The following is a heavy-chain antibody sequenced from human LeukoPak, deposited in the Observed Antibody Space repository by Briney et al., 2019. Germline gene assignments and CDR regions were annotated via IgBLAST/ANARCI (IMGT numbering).Heavy chain of an antibody. J-gene: IGHJ4*02. CDR1: GFTFSDYY. CDR2: ISSSGSTM. CDR3: ARGRTNYYDSSGYFADDY. D-gene: IGHD3-22*01. Sequence: GGSLRLSCAASGFTFSDYYMSWIHQAPGKGLEWVSYISSSGSTMYYADSVKGRFTISRDNAKNSLYLQMNSLRAEDTAVYYCARGRTNYYDSSGYFADDYWGQGTLVTVSS. V-gene: IGHV3-11*01.